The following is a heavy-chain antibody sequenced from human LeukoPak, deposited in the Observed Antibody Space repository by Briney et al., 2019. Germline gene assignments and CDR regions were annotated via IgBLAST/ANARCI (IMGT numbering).Heavy chain of an antibody. CDR2: ISSSGTTI. V-gene: IGHV3-48*03. D-gene: IGHD2/OR15-2a*01. Sequence: PGGSLRLSCAASGFTFSSYEMNWVRQAPGKGLEWVSYISSSGTTIYYAVSVKGRFTVSRDNAKNSLYLQMSSLRAEDTAVYYCARVYAVTPSWGQGTLVTVSS. CDR3: ARVYAVTPS. CDR1: GFTFSSYE. J-gene: IGHJ1*01.